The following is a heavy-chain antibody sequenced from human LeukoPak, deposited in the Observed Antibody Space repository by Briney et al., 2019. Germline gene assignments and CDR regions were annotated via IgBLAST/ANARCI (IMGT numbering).Heavy chain of an antibody. V-gene: IGHV3-53*01. J-gene: IGHJ4*02. CDR2: IYSSGST. CDR3: ASRIATAGSVDY. Sequence: GGSLRLSCEASGFIFSDYNMNWVRQAPGKGLEWVSVIYSSGSTYYADSVKGRFTISRDNSKNTLHLQMNTLRAEDTAVYYCASRIATAGSVDYWGQGTLVTVSS. CDR1: GFIFSDYN. D-gene: IGHD6-13*01.